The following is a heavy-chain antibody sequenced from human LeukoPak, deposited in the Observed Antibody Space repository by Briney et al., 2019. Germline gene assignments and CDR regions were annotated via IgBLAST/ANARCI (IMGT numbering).Heavy chain of an antibody. J-gene: IGHJ4*02. V-gene: IGHV4-34*01. CDR2: INPSGST. D-gene: IGHD5-24*01. CDR1: GGSFSGYY. CDR3: AAQMATFDY. Sequence: SETLSLSCADYGGSFSGYYRSWIRQPPGKGREWSWGINHSRSQTAGRGPEWIGGINPSGSTNYNPSLKSRVTISVDTSKNQFSLKLSAVTAADTVVYYCAAQMATFDYWGQGTLVTVSS.